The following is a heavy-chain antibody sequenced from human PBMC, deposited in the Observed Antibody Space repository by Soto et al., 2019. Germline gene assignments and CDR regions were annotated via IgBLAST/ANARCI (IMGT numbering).Heavy chain of an antibody. D-gene: IGHD4-17*01. V-gene: IGHV3-30*18. CDR1: GFTFTTFG. CDR2: ISYDGHNK. CDR3: AKALQAYGDYNYYYYGMDV. J-gene: IGHJ6*04. Sequence: QVQLVESGGGVVQPGGSLRLSCTASGFTFTTFGIHWVRQAPGKGMEWVALISYDGHNKYYSDSVKGRFTISRDNYKNTLSLQMNSLRAEDTAVYYCAKALQAYGDYNYYYYGMDVWGKGTTVSVSS.